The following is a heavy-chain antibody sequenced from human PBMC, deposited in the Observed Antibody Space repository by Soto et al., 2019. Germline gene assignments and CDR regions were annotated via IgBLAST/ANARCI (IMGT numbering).Heavy chain of an antibody. CDR2: ISGSGGST. CDR3: AKAAAVAFIYYYYYYMDV. V-gene: IGHV3-23*01. J-gene: IGHJ6*03. D-gene: IGHD6-19*01. Sequence: PGGSLRLSCAASGFTFSSYAMSWVRQAPGKGLEWVSAISGSGGSTYYADSVKGRFTISRDNSKNTLYLQMNSLRAEDTAVYYCAKAAAVAFIYYYYYYMDVWGKGTTVTVS. CDR1: GFTFSSYA.